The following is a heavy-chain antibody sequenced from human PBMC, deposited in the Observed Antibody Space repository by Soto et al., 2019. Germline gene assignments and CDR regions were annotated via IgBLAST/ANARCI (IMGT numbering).Heavy chain of an antibody. V-gene: IGHV3-23*01. CDR3: ANSRAF. CDR2: ISVNGAT. J-gene: IGHJ4*02. CDR1: GFTFSDFA. Sequence: GGSLRLSCAASGFTFSDFAMGWVRQAPGRGLEWVSSISVNGATFYADSVKGRFTISRDNSRSTLFLQMNSLRAEDTAVYYCANSRAFWGQGTLVTVSS.